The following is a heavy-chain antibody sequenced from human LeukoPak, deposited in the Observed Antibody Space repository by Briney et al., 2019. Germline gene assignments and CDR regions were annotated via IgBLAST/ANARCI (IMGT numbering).Heavy chain of an antibody. CDR2: ISGSGGST. CDR1: GFTFSSYA. J-gene: IGHJ4*02. CDR3: AKDSYYYGSGSLFDY. D-gene: IGHD3-10*01. V-gene: IGHV3-23*01. Sequence: QAGGSLRLSCAASGFTFSSYAMGWVRQAPGKGLEWVSAISGSGGSTYYADSVKGRFTISRDDSKNTLYLQMNSLRAEDTAVYYCAKDSYYYGSGSLFDYWGQGTLVTVSS.